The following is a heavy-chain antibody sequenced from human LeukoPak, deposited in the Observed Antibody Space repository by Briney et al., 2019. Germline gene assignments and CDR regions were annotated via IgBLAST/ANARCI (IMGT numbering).Heavy chain of an antibody. CDR2: ISAYNGNT. V-gene: IGHV1-18*01. CDR3: ARDPPNIVVVPAAPSGWFDP. CDR1: GYTFTSYG. J-gene: IGHJ5*02. D-gene: IGHD2-2*01. Sequence: EASVKVSCKASGYTFTSYGISWVRQAPGQGLEWMGWISAYNGNTNYAQKFQGRVTMTRDTSISTAYMELSRLRSDDTAVYYCARDPPNIVVVPAAPSGWFDPWGQGTLVTVSS.